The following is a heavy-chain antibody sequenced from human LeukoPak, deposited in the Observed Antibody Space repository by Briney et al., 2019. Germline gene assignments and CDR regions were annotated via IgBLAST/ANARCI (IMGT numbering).Heavy chain of an antibody. CDR3: AKGLTMVRGGFDY. V-gene: IGHV3-23*01. CDR1: GFTFSSYA. Sequence: PGGSLRLSCAASGFTFSSYALNWVRQAPGKGLEWVSGISGGGGGTYYADSVKGRFTISRDNAKSTLYLQMNSLRAEDTALYYCAKGLTMVRGGFDYWGQGTLVTVSS. CDR2: ISGGGGGT. D-gene: IGHD3-10*01. J-gene: IGHJ4*02.